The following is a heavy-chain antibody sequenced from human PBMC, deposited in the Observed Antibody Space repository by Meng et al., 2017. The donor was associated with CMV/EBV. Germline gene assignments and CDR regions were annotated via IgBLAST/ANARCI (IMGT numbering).Heavy chain of an antibody. CDR1: GFTFDDYG. CDR2: INWNGGST. V-gene: IGHV3-20*04. Sequence: GESLKISCAASGFTFDDYGMSWVRQAPGKGLEWVSGINWNGGSTGYADSVKGRFTISRDNAKNSLYLQMNSLRAEDTAVYYCAREGRGYSYGYYYYGMDVWGQGTTVTVSS. CDR3: AREGRGYSYGYYYYGMDV. D-gene: IGHD5-18*01. J-gene: IGHJ6*02.